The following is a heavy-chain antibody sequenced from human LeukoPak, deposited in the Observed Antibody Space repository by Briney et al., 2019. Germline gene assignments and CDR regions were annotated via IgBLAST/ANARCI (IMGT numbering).Heavy chain of an antibody. CDR1: GGSISSYY. CDR3: ARIEGGVDY. Sequence: SETLSLTCTVSGGSISSYYWSWIRQPPGKGLEWIGYIYYSGSTNYNPSLKSRVTISVDTSKNQFSLKLGSVTAADTAVYYCARIEGGVDYWGQGTLVTVSS. D-gene: IGHD3-16*01. CDR2: IYYSGST. V-gene: IGHV4-59*01. J-gene: IGHJ4*02.